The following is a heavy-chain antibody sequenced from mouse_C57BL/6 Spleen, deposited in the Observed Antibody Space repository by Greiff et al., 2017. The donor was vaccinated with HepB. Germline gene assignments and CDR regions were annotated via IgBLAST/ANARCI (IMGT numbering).Heavy chain of an antibody. CDR2: ISSGSSTI. CDR3: ARNDGYYVWYFDV. Sequence: DVMLVESGGGLVKPGGSLKLSCAASGFTFSDYGMHWVRQAPEKGLEWVAYISSGSSTIYYADTVKGRFTISRDNAKNTLFLQMTSLRSEDTAMYYCARNDGYYVWYFDVWGTRTTVTVSS. CDR1: GFTFSDYG. J-gene: IGHJ1*03. V-gene: IGHV5-17*01. D-gene: IGHD2-3*01.